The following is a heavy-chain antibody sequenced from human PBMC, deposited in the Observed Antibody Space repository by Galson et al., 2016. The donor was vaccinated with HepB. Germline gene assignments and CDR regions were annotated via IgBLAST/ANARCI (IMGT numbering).Heavy chain of an antibody. Sequence: SLRLSCAASGFTFSRYGIHWVRQAPGKGLEWVAVISYDGSFKYYADSVKGRFTISRDNSKSTLYLQLNSLRAEDTAVYYCAREGAQMAVAGTAFDYWGQGTLVTVSS. J-gene: IGHJ4*02. CDR2: ISYDGSFK. CDR3: AREGAQMAVAGTAFDY. CDR1: GFTFSRYG. D-gene: IGHD6-19*01. V-gene: IGHV3-30*03.